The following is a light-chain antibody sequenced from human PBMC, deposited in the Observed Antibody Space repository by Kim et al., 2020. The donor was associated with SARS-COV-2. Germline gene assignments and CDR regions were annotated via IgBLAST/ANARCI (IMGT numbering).Light chain of an antibody. CDR1: QSVWNGY. J-gene: IGKJ1*01. CDR2: ATS. CDR3: QQYVTSGT. Sequence: LSPGERATLPCRASQSVWNGYLAWYQQKPGQAPRLVIYATSTRATGIPDRFSGSGSGTDFTLTISRLEPEDFAVYYCQQYVTSGTFGQGTKVDIK. V-gene: IGKV3-20*01.